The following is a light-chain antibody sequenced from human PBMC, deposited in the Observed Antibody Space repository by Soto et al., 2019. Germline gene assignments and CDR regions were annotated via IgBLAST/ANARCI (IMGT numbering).Light chain of an antibody. CDR3: QQRSH. CDR2: SAS. Sequence: EVVMTQSPATLSVFPGERVTLSCRASQSVSSSLAWYQQKPGQAPRLLIYSASTRATGIPARFSGSGSGTEFTLTISSLESEDFAVYYCQQRSHFGQGTRLEIK. V-gene: IGKV3-15*01. J-gene: IGKJ5*01. CDR1: QSVSSS.